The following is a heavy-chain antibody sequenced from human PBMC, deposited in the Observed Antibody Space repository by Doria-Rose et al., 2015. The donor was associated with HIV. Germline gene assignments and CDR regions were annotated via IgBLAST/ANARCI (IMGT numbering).Heavy chain of an antibody. D-gene: IGHD6-13*01. V-gene: IGHV2-26*01. CDR3: ARIKSSRWYHKYYFDF. Sequence: QWGPVLVKPTETLTLTCTVSGVSLSSPGMGVSWIRQPPGKALEWLANIFSDDERSYKTSLKSGLTISRGTSKSLVVLTMTDMDPVDTATYYCARIKSSRWYHKYYFDFWGQGTLVIVSA. J-gene: IGHJ4*02. CDR1: GVSLSSPGMG. CDR2: IFSDDER.